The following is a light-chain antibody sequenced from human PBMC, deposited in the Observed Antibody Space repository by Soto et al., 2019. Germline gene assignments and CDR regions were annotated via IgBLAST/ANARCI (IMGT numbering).Light chain of an antibody. CDR1: QSINFY. CDR2: ATS. Sequence: DIQMTQSPSSLSASVGDSVTITCRASQSINFYLNWYQQKPGKAPKLLIFATSSLQSGVPSRFSGRGSGTHFTLTISSLQPEDFATYYCQQSDSIPPTFGQGTKLEL. CDR3: QQSDSIPPT. V-gene: IGKV1-39*01. J-gene: IGKJ2*01.